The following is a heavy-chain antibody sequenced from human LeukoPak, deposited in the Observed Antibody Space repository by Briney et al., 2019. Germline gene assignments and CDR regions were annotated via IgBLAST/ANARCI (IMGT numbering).Heavy chain of an antibody. V-gene: IGHV3-64*01. CDR2: ITANGLGT. CDR1: GCNFNIFD. CDR3: ARARGYCNGGSCYYFDF. D-gene: IGHD2-15*01. J-gene: IGHJ4*02. Sequence: PGGSLRLSCAASGCNFNIFDMYWVRQSPGKGLEYVSSITANGLGTYYASSVKGRFTISRDNSQNTVFLQMGSLRSEDMAVYYCARARGYCNGGSCYYFDFWGQGTLVTVSS.